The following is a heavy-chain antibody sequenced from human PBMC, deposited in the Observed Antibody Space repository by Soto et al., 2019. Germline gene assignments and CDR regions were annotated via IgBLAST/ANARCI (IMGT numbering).Heavy chain of an antibody. CDR2: IYPGDSDT. V-gene: IGHV5-51*01. J-gene: IGHJ6*02. CDR1: GYSFTSYW. Sequence: PGESLKISCKGSGYSFTSYWIGWVRQMPGKGLEWMGIIYPGDSDTRYSPSFQGQVTISADKSISTAYLQWSSLKASDTAMYYCARPSIPGYSSSWYDYYYYGMDVWGQGTTVTVS. CDR3: ARPSIPGYSSSWYDYYYYGMDV. D-gene: IGHD6-13*01.